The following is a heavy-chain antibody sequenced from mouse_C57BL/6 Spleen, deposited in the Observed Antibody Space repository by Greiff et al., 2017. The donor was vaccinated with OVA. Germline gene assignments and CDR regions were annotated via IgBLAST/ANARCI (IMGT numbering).Heavy chain of an antibody. CDR2: INPNNGGT. CDR3: ARSPYTTVVAHDYYAMDY. V-gene: IGHV1-26*01. D-gene: IGHD1-1*01. Sequence: VQLQQSGPELVKPGASVKISCKASGYTFTDYYMNWVKQSHGKSLEWIGDINPNNGGTSSNQKFKGKATLTVDKSSSTAYMELRSLTSEDSAVYYCARSPYTTVVAHDYYAMDYWGQGTSVTVSS. J-gene: IGHJ4*01. CDR1: GYTFTDYY.